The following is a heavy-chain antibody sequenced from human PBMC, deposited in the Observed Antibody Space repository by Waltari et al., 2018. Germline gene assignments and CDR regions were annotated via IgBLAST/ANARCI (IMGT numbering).Heavy chain of an antibody. CDR3: ARHRTRSTLYNWFDP. D-gene: IGHD2-15*01. V-gene: IGHV5-51*01. J-gene: IGHJ5*02. CDR2: ICPANSDT. Sequence: EVQLVQSGAEVKKPGESLRISCQGSGFNFSNYWIGWVRQMPGKGLEWMGIICPANSDTRYSPSFQGQVTMSVDKSIRTAYLQWNSLKASDTAIYYCARHRTRSTLYNWFDPWGQGTQVSVSS. CDR1: GFNFSNYW.